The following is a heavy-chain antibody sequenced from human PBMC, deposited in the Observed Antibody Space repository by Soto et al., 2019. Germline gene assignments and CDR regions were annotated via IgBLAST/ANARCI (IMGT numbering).Heavy chain of an antibody. CDR2: IYWDDDN. D-gene: IGHD3-10*01. Sequence: QITLKESGPTLVKPTQTLTLTCTFSGFSLSTSGVGVGWIRQPPGMALEWLALIYWDDDNRYSPSLKSRLTITKDTSKNQVVLTMTHMDPVDTATYYCARGGWTTYYSPFFDYWGQGTLVTVSS. J-gene: IGHJ4*02. CDR3: ARGGWTTYYSPFFDY. V-gene: IGHV2-5*02. CDR1: GFSLSTSGVG.